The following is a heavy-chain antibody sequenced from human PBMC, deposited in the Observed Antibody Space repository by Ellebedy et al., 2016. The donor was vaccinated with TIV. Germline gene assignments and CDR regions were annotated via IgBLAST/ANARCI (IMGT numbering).Heavy chain of an antibody. Sequence: SETLSLXCTVFGGSISSSSYYWGWIRQPPGKGLEWIGYIYHSGSTYYNPSLKSRVTISVGRSKNQFSLKLSSVTAADTAVYYCARGHCSGGSCYSPYYFDYWGQGTLVTVSS. D-gene: IGHD2-15*01. CDR2: IYHSGST. CDR3: ARGHCSGGSCYSPYYFDY. J-gene: IGHJ4*02. CDR1: GGSISSSSYY. V-gene: IGHV4-39*07.